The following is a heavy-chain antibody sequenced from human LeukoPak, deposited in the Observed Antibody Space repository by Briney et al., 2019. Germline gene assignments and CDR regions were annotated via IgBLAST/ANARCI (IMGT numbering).Heavy chain of an antibody. CDR3: ARGTVATFKGYYYYYYMDV. J-gene: IGHJ6*03. D-gene: IGHD5-12*01. CDR2: MSSNSGNT. CDR1: GYTFTSYD. Sequence: ASVKVSCKASGYTFTSYDINWVRQATGQGLEWMGWMSSNSGNTGYAQKFQGRVTITRNTSISTAYMELSSLRSEDTAVYYCARGTVATFKGYYYYYYMDVWGKGTTVTVSS. V-gene: IGHV1-8*03.